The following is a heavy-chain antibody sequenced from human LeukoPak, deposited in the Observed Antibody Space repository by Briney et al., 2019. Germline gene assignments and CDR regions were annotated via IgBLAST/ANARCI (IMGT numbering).Heavy chain of an antibody. Sequence: SETLSLTCTVSGGSISSSSYYWGWIRQPPGKGLEWIGSIYYSGSTNYNPSRKSRVTISVDTSKNQFSLKLSSVTAADTAVYYCARGLGDFWSAHYMDVWGKGTTVTVSS. D-gene: IGHD3-3*01. J-gene: IGHJ6*03. V-gene: IGHV4-39*07. CDR2: IYYSGST. CDR3: ARGLGDFWSAHYMDV. CDR1: GGSISSSSYY.